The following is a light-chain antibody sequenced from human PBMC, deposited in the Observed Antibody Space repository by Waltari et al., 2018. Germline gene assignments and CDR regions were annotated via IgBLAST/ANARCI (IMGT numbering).Light chain of an antibody. CDR3: SSYTSSTSVI. CDR1: SNDVGGYKY. J-gene: IGLJ2*01. V-gene: IGLV2-14*03. Sequence: QSALTQPASVSGSPGQSITISCTGTSNDVGGYKYVSWYQQHPGKAPTVLIYDVNNRPSGVSNRFSGSKSGNTASLTISGLQAEDEADYFCSSYTSSTSVIFGGGTKVTVL. CDR2: DVN.